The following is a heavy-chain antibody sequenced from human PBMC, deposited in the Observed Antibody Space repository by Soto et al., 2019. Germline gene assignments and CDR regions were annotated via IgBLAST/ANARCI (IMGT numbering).Heavy chain of an antibody. D-gene: IGHD3-22*01. CDR1: GGSISSGGYY. CDR3: ARGVSWLLPDVWFDP. Sequence: SETLSLTCTVSGGSISSGGYYWSWIRQHPGRGLEWIGYIYYSGSTYYNPSLKSRVTISVDTSKNQFSLKLSSVTAADTAVYYCARGVSWLLPDVWFDPWGQGTLVTVSS. V-gene: IGHV4-31*03. J-gene: IGHJ5*02. CDR2: IYYSGST.